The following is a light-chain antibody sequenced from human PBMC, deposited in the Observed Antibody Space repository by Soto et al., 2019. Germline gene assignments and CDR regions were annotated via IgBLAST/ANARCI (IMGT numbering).Light chain of an antibody. J-gene: IGKJ3*01. CDR2: GAS. Sequence: EIVLTQSPGTLSLSPGERATLSCRASQSVSSSYLAWYQQKPGQAPRLLIYGASSRATGIPDRFSGSGSGTDLTLTISRLELEDFAVYYCQQYGSSPRFTFGPGTKVDIK. V-gene: IGKV3-20*01. CDR3: QQYGSSPRFT. CDR1: QSVSSSY.